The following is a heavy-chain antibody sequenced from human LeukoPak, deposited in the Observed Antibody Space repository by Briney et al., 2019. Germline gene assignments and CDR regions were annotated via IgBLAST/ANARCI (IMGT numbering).Heavy chain of an antibody. CDR1: GGSFSGYY. V-gene: IGHV4-34*01. CDR3: ARGYCSSTSCSTIYYFDY. D-gene: IGHD2-2*01. CDR2: INHSGST. Sequence: SETLSLTCAVYGGSFSGYYWSWIRQPPGKGLEWIGEINHSGSTNYNPSLKSRVTISVDTSKNQFSLKLSPVTAADTAVYYCARGYCSSTSCSTIYYFDYWGQGTLVTVSS. J-gene: IGHJ4*02.